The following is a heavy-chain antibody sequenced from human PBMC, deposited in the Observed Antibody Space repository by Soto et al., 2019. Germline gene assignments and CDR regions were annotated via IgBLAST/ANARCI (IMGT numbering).Heavy chain of an antibody. CDR2: MYNTGST. CDR3: ARGVLH. J-gene: IGHJ4*01. Sequence: PSETLSLTCTVSGGSISRYYWSWIRQPPGKGLEWIGYMYNTGSTVYNPPFKSRVTISVDTSKNQFSLKLNSVTAADTAVYYCARGVLHWGPGTLVTVSS. CDR1: GGSISRYY. V-gene: IGHV4-59*01.